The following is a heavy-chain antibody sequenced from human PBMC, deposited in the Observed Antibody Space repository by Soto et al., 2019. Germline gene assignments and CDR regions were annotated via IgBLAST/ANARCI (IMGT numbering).Heavy chain of an antibody. CDR1: GYTFTSYG. D-gene: IGHD3-22*01. Sequence: ASVKVSFKASGYTFTSYGISWVRQAPGQGRGWMGWISAYNGNTNYAQKLQGRVTMTTDTSTSTAYMELRSLRSDDTAVYYCARTYYYDSSGYSDYWGQGTLVTVSS. J-gene: IGHJ4*02. V-gene: IGHV1-18*01. CDR3: ARTYYYDSSGYSDY. CDR2: ISAYNGNT.